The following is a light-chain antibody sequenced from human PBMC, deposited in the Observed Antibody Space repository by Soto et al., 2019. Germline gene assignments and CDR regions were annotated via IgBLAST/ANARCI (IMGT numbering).Light chain of an antibody. CDR1: QTIGTW. J-gene: IGKJ1*01. V-gene: IGKV1-5*01. CDR2: DAS. CDR3: QQYSSFSRT. Sequence: DIQMTQSPSSLSASVRDRVTITCRASQTIGTWLAWYQQKPGKAPELLIYDASTLDGGVPSRFSGSGSGTEFSLTITSLQPDDFATFYCQQYSSFSRTFGQGTKVDIK.